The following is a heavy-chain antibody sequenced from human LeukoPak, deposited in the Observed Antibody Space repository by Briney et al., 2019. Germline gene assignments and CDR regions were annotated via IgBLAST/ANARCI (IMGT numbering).Heavy chain of an antibody. V-gene: IGHV1-18*01. D-gene: IGHD6-19*01. J-gene: IGHJ4*02. CDR3: ARVEERSGWYFDY. CDR1: GYSSTSYA. Sequence: ASVKVSCKASGYSSTSYAISWVRQAPGQGLEWIGWIRVYIGNTNYAQKLQGRVTMTTDTSTSTAYLEVRSLRSDDTAVYYCARVEERSGWYFDYWGQGTLVTVSS. CDR2: IRVYIGNT.